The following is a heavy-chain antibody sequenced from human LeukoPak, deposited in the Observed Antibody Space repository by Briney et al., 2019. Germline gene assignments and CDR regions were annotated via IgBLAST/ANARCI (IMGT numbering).Heavy chain of an antibody. V-gene: IGHV4-39*07. D-gene: IGHD6-6*01. Sequence: SETLSLTCSVSGGSTSTSTSYWGWVRQPPGKGLEGIGSIHYSGSTYKNPSLKSRVTISMDTSRSQFSLKVTSLTAADSAVYFCARESSSSRYFMDVWGRGTTVTVSS. CDR1: GGSTSTSTSY. CDR3: ARESSSSRYFMDV. J-gene: IGHJ6*03. CDR2: IHYSGST.